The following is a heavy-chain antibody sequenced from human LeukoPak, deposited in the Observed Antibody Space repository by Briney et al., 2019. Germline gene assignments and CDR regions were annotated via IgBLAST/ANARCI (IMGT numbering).Heavy chain of an antibody. CDR2: IKHSGST. J-gene: IGHJ4*02. D-gene: IGHD6-13*01. V-gene: IGHV4-34*01. CDR3: ARHGEAAGIDY. CDR1: GGSFSRYY. Sequence: SETLSLTCAGYGGSFSRYYWSWLRQPPGKGLEWIREIKHSGSTNYNPSLKSRVTISVHTSKNHFSPKLRSVTAADTAVYYCARHGEAAGIDYWGQGTLVTVSS.